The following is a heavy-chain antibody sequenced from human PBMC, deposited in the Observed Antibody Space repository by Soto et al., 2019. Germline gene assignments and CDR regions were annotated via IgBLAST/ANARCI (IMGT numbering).Heavy chain of an antibody. J-gene: IGHJ4*02. CDR1: GGSITSNW. D-gene: IGHD2-21*01. CDR3: ARHIAVSGTRGFDH. CDR2: IFHTGSA. V-gene: IGHV4-4*02. Sequence: QVQLQESGPGLMKPSGTLSLTCAVSGGSITSNWWSWVRQPPGKGLGWIAEIFHTGSANYNPSLMGRLTISMDKSRNHLSLNLNSVTAADTAVYYCARHIAVSGTRGFDHWGQGTLVTVSS.